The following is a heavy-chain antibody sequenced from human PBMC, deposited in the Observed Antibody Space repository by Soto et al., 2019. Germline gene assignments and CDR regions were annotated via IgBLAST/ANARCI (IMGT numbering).Heavy chain of an antibody. J-gene: IGHJ6*02. D-gene: IGHD3-16*01. CDR1: GGSISSSSYY. CDR3: ARHNGPLYVGYYYDMDV. CDR2: IYYSGYT. V-gene: IGHV4-39*01. Sequence: PSEPLSLTCTVSGGSISSSSYYWGWISQPPGKGLEWIGSIYYSGYTYYNPSLKSRVTISVDTSKNQFSLKLSSVTAADTAVYYCARHNGPLYVGYYYDMDVWGQGTTVTVSS.